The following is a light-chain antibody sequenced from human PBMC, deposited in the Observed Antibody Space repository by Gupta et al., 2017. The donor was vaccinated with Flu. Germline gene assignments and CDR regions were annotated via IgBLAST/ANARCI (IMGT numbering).Light chain of an antibody. CDR1: QSVDSY. V-gene: IGKV3-15*01. CDR3: QQKNNWPIA. Sequence: ATLSLSPGPRTTLSCRASQSVDSYLVWYQQRPGQAPRLLIYRASRRATGLPARFSGSGSGTEFTLTISSLQSEDFAIYYCQQKNNWPIAFGGGTKVEIK. J-gene: IGKJ4*02. CDR2: RAS.